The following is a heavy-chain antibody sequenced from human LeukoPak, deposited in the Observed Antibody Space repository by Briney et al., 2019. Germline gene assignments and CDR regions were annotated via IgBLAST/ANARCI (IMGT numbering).Heavy chain of an antibody. CDR1: GYTFTSYG. V-gene: IGHV1-18*01. D-gene: IGHD3-22*01. Sequence: ASVKVSCKASGYTFTSYGISWVRQAPGQGLEWMGWISAYNGNTNYAQKLQGRVTMTTDTSTSTAYMELRSLRSDDTAVYYCARDLYDSSGYSSFAFWFDPWGQGTLVTVSS. CDR3: ARDLYDSSGYSSFAFWFDP. J-gene: IGHJ5*02. CDR2: ISAYNGNT.